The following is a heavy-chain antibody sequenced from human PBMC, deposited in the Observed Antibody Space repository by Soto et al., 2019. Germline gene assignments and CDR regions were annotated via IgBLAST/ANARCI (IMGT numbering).Heavy chain of an antibody. Sequence: QVQLVQSGAEVKKPGSSMKVSCKTSGGTFSNYYISWVRQAPGQGLEWMGDIIPMVDTPKYAQKFQGRFTITADESTSATDMELSRWRAEDTAVDSCARGYSKGYFDYWGQGTLITVSS. D-gene: IGHD1-20*01. J-gene: IGHJ4*02. V-gene: IGHV1-69*01. CDR3: ARGYSKGYFDY. CDR2: IIPMVDTP. CDR1: GGTFSNYY.